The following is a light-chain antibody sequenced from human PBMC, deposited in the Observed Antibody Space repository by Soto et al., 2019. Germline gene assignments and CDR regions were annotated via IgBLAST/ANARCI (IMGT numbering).Light chain of an antibody. CDR2: EGI. CDR1: SSDVGGYNL. CDR3: SSYARAKYV. V-gene: IGLV2-23*01. J-gene: IGLJ1*01. Sequence: QSALTQPASVSGSPGQSIPISCTGTSSDVGGYNLVSWYQQHPGKAPKLMIYEGIKRPSGVSDRFSGSKSGNTASLTISGLQAEDEADYYCSSYARAKYVFGTGTKVTVL.